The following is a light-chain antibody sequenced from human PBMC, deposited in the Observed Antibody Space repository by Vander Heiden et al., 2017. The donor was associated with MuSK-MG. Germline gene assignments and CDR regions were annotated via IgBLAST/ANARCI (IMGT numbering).Light chain of an antibody. Sequence: DIQMTQPPSSLSASVGDRVTITCRASQGISSYLNWYQQKPGKAPKLLIYAASSLQSGVPSRFSGSGSGTDFTLTISSLQPEDFATYYCQQNDSTPFTFGHGTKVEIK. J-gene: IGKJ3*01. V-gene: IGKV1-39*01. CDR3: QQNDSTPFT. CDR2: AAS. CDR1: QGISSY.